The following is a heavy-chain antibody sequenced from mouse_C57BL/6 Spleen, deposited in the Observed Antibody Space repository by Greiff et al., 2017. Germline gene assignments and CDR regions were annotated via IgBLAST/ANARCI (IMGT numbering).Heavy chain of an antibody. V-gene: IGHV1-64*01. Sequence: QVQLQQPGAELVKPGASVKLSCKASGYTFTSYWMHWVKQRPGQGLEWIGMIHPNSGSTNYNEKFKSKATLTVDKSSSTAYMQLSSLTSEDAAVYYCASPLPPRGDFDYWGQGTTLTVSS. CDR3: ASPLPPRGDFDY. J-gene: IGHJ2*01. CDR1: GYTFTSYW. D-gene: IGHD5-5*01. CDR2: IHPNSGST.